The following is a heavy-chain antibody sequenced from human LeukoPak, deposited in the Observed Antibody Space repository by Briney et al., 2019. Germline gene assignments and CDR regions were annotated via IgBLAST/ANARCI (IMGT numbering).Heavy chain of an antibody. Sequence: GGSLRLSCAASGFTFDDYGMSWVRQAPGKGLEWVSGINWNGGSTGSADSVKGRFTISRDNAKNSLYLQMNRLRAEDTALYYCARDVAVAGANNWFDPWGQGTLVTVSS. CDR1: GFTFDDYG. CDR2: INWNGGST. J-gene: IGHJ5*02. CDR3: ARDVAVAGANNWFDP. D-gene: IGHD6-19*01. V-gene: IGHV3-20*04.